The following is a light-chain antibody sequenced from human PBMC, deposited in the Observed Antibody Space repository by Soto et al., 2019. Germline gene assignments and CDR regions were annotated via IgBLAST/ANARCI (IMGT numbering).Light chain of an antibody. CDR3: AVWDDSLNSPL. CDR2: NSD. V-gene: IGLV1-44*01. CDR1: RSNIPTYS. J-gene: IGLJ2*01. Sequence: QSVLTQPPSASGTPGQRVTISCSGSRSNIPTYSVNWFQQLPGTAPKLLIYNSDQRPSGVPDRFSGSNSGTSASLAISGLQSDDEADYYYAVWDDSLNSPLFGGGTKLTVL.